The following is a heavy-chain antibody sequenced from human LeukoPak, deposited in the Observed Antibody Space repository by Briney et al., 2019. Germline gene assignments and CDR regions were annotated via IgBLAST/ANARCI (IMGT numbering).Heavy chain of an antibody. D-gene: IGHD6-13*01. CDR2: ISGDGGST. Sequence: PGGSLRLSCAASGFTFSNYAMSWVRQAPGKGLEWGSGISGDGGSTYCADSVKGRFTISRGSPENALYLQMSSLRAEDTAVYYCAKTSKYSTTWYDYWGQGTLVTVSS. CDR1: GFTFSNYA. J-gene: IGHJ4*02. CDR3: AKTSKYSTTWYDY. V-gene: IGHV3-23*01.